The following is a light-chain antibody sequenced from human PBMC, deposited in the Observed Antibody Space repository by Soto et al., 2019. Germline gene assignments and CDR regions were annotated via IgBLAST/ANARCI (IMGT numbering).Light chain of an antibody. V-gene: IGKV3-15*01. CDR2: GAS. Sequence: EIVMTQSPATLSVSPGERATLSCGARQTVSSKLAWYQLKPGQAPRVLIYGASTRATDIPARFSGSGSGTDFALTIGSLQSEDFAVYYCQQYNNWPPAFGQGTTVE. J-gene: IGKJ1*01. CDR3: QQYNNWPPA. CDR1: QTVSSK.